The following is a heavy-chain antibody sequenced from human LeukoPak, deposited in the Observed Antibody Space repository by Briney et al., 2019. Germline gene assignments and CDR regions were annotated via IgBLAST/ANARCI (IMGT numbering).Heavy chain of an antibody. J-gene: IGHJ4*02. CDR2: INHSGST. CDR3: AREEGYYYDSSGYYYDY. CDR1: GGSFSGYY. V-gene: IGHV4-34*01. D-gene: IGHD3-22*01. Sequence: SETLSLTCAVYGGSFSGYYWSWIRQPPGKGLEWIGEINHSGSTNYNPSLKSRVTISVDTSKSQFSLKLSSVTAADTAVYYCAREEGYYYDSSGYYYDYWGQGTLVTVSS.